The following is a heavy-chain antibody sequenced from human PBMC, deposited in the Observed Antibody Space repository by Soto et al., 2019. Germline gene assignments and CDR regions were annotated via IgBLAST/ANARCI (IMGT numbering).Heavy chain of an antibody. CDR3: ARSGSSWSFYYYGMDV. CDR1: GYIFTSYW. D-gene: IGHD6-13*01. Sequence: PGESLKISCNGSGYIFTSYWISWVRQMPGKGLEWMGRIDPSDSYTNYSPSFQGHVTISADKSISTAYLQWSSLKASDTAMYYCARSGSSWSFYYYGMDVWGQGTTVTVSS. CDR2: IDPSDSYT. V-gene: IGHV5-10-1*01. J-gene: IGHJ6*02.